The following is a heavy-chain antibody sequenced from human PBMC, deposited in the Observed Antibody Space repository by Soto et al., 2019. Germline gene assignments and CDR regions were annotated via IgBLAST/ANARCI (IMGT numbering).Heavy chain of an antibody. V-gene: IGHV1-2*02. CDR1: GYTFTGYY. D-gene: IGHD1-26*01. Sequence: ASVKVSYEASGYTFTGYYMHWVRQAPGQGLEWMGWINPNSGGTNYAQKFQGRVTMTRDTSISTAYMELSRLRSDDTAVYYCARELLGRSWEGMDVWGQVTTVTVSS. CDR3: ARELLGRSWEGMDV. CDR2: INPNSGGT. J-gene: IGHJ6*02.